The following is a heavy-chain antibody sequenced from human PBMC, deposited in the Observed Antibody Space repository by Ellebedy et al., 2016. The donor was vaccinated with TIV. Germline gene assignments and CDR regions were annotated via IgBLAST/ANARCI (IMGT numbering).Heavy chain of an antibody. D-gene: IGHD5-12*01. Sequence: GESLKISCVASGFTFSSHAMNWVRQAPGKGLEWVSGISGTGGSTYSADSVKGRFTISRDNSKNTLYLQMNSLLAEDTAVYYCAKDSLMSSSGFSWYFDLWGRGTLVTVSS. CDR3: AKDSLMSSSGFSWYFDL. CDR1: GFTFSSHA. V-gene: IGHV3-23*01. J-gene: IGHJ2*01. CDR2: ISGTGGST.